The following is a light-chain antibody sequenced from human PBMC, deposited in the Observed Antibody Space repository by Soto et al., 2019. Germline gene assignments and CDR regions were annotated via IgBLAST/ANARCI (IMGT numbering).Light chain of an antibody. V-gene: IGLV3-21*04. J-gene: IGLJ1*01. CDR2: YDT. CDR3: QVWDRTSDYV. CDR1: NIGSKG. Sequence: SYELTQPPSVSVAPGKTARITCGGDNIGSKGVHWYQQKPGQAPVLIIYYDTDRPSGIPERFSGSISENTATLTISRVEAGDEADYYCQVWDRTSDYVFGTATKLTVL.